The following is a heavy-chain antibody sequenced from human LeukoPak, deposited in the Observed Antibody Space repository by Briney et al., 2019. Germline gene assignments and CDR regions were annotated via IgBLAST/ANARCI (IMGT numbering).Heavy chain of an antibody. CDR2: INHSGST. D-gene: IGHD2-15*01. Sequence: SETLSLTCAVYGGSFSGYYWSWIRQPPGKGLEWIGEINHSGSTNYNPSLKSRVTISVDTSKNQFSLKLSSVTAADTAVYYCARVLPHECSGGSCYWDWSQGTLVTVSS. J-gene: IGHJ4*02. CDR3: ARVLPHECSGGSCYWD. V-gene: IGHV4-34*01. CDR1: GGSFSGYY.